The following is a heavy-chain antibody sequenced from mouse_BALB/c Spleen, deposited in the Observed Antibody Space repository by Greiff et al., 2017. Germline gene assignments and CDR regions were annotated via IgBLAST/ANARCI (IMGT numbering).Heavy chain of an antibody. V-gene: IGHV3-2*02. Sequence: EVMLVESGPGLVKPSQSLSLTCTVTGYSITSDYAWNWIRQFPGNKLEWMGYISYSGSTSYNPSLKSRVSITLDTSKNQFFLQLNSVTTEDTATYYCATLLRPYWYFDVWGAGTTVTVSS. CDR3: ATLLRPYWYFDV. D-gene: IGHD1-2*01. J-gene: IGHJ1*01. CDR1: GYSITSDYA. CDR2: ISYSGST.